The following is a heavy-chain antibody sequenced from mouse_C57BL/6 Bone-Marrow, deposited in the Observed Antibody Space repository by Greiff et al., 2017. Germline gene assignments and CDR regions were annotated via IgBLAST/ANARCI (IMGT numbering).Heavy chain of an antibody. CDR3: ARFITTVVAPWYFDV. CDR1: GYTFTSYW. V-gene: IGHV1-59*01. CDR2: IDPSDSYT. D-gene: IGHD1-1*01. J-gene: IGHJ1*03. Sequence: VQLQQPGAELVRPGTSVKLSCKASGYTFTSYWMHWVKQRPGQGLEWIGVIDPSDSYTNYNQKFKGKATLTVDTSSSTAYMQLSSLTSEDSAVYYCARFITTVVAPWYFDVWGTGTTVTVSS.